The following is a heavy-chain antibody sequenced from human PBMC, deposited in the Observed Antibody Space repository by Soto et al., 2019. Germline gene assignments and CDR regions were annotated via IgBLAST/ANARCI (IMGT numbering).Heavy chain of an antibody. CDR1: GGSISSSNW. D-gene: IGHD2-15*01. CDR2: IYHSGST. V-gene: IGHV4-4*02. Sequence: QVQLQESGPGLVKPSGTLSLTCAVSGGSISSSNWWSWVRQPPGKGLEWIGEIYHSGSTNYNPSLKSRVTISVEESKNQFSLKLSSVTAADTAVYYCARDVYCSGGSCYSNWYFDLWRRGTLVTVSS. CDR3: ARDVYCSGGSCYSNWYFDL. J-gene: IGHJ2*01.